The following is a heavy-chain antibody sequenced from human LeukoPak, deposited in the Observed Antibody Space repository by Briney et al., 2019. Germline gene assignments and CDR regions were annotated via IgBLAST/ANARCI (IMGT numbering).Heavy chain of an antibody. CDR3: ARPTGYSSGWDDDAFDI. J-gene: IGHJ3*02. CDR1: GYAFTGYY. D-gene: IGHD6-19*01. Sequence: ASVNVSCKTSGYAFTGYYVHWVRQAPGQGLEWMGIINPSGGSTSYAQKFQGRVTMTRDMSTSTVYMELSSLRSEDMAVYYCARPTGYSSGWDDDAFDIWGQGTMVTVPS. CDR2: INPSGGST. V-gene: IGHV1-46*01.